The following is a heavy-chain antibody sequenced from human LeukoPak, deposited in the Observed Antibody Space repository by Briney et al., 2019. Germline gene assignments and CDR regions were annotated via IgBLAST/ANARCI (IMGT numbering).Heavy chain of an antibody. CDR1: GFTFSSYS. J-gene: IGHJ4*02. V-gene: IGHV3-21*01. D-gene: IGHD4-23*01. Sequence: GGSLRLSCAASGFTFSSYSMNWVRQAPGKGLEWVSSISSSSSYIYYADSVKGRFTISRDNAKNSLYLQMNSLRAEDTAVYYCARTLTVVTPGYFDYWGQGTPVTVSS. CDR2: ISSSSSYI. CDR3: ARTLTVVTPGYFDY.